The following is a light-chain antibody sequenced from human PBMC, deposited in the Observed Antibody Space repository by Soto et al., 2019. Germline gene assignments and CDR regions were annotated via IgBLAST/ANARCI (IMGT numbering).Light chain of an antibody. J-gene: IGKJ1*01. CDR2: GAF. Sequence: EIVMTQSPATLSVSPGERATLSCRASQSISSNLAWYQQKPGQAPRLLIHGAFTRATGVPARFSGSGSETEFTLTISSLQSEDFAIYYCQQYNNRPQTFGQGTKVEIK. CDR3: QQYNNRPQT. CDR1: QSISSN. V-gene: IGKV3-15*01.